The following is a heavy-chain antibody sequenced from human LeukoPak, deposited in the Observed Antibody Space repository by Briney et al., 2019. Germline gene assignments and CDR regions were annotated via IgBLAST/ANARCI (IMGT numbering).Heavy chain of an antibody. V-gene: IGHV3-33*01. D-gene: IGHD6-13*01. CDR2: IWYDGSNK. J-gene: IGHJ4*02. Sequence: GGSLRLSCAASGFTFSSYGMHWVRQAPGKGLEWVAVIWYDGSNKYYADSVKGRFTISRDNSKNTLYLQMNSLRAEDTAVYYCARGEIAAAADYWGQGTLVTVSS. CDR1: GFTFSSYG. CDR3: ARGEIAAAADY.